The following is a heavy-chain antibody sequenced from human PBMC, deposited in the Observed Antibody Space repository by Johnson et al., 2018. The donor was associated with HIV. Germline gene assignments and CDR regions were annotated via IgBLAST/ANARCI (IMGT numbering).Heavy chain of an antibody. Sequence: VQLVESGGGLIQPGGSLRLSCAASGFTVSSNYMSWVRQAPGKGLEWVSVIYSGGSTYYADSVKGRFTISRDNAKKSLYLQMNNLRAEDTAFYYCARDKYGVPSGTFDIWGQGTLVTVSS. CDR1: GFTVSSNY. D-gene: IGHD4-17*01. V-gene: IGHV3-53*01. J-gene: IGHJ3*02. CDR2: IYSGGST. CDR3: ARDKYGVPSGTFDI.